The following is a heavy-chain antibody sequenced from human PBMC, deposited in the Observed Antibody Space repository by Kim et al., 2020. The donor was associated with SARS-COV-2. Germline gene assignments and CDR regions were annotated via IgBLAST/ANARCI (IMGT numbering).Heavy chain of an antibody. V-gene: IGHV1-18*01. CDR2: T. Sequence: TNYAQKLQGRVTMTTDTSTSTAYMELRSLRSDDTAVYYCARKPFSYSSSDYWGQGTLVTVSS. D-gene: IGHD6-6*01. J-gene: IGHJ4*02. CDR3: ARKPFSYSSSDY.